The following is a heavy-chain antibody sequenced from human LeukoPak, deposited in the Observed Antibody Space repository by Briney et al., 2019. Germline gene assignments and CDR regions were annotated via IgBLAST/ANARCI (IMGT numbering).Heavy chain of an antibody. CDR3: ARGNIAAAGTYYFDY. V-gene: IGHV3-7*01. CDR1: GFTFSSYW. Sequence: GGSLRLSCAASGFTFSSYWMSWVRQAPGKGLEWVANIKQDGREKYYVDSVKGRFTISRDNAKNSLYLQMNSLRAEDTAVYYCARGNIAAAGTYYFDYWGQGTLVTVSS. D-gene: IGHD6-13*01. CDR2: IKQDGREK. J-gene: IGHJ4*02.